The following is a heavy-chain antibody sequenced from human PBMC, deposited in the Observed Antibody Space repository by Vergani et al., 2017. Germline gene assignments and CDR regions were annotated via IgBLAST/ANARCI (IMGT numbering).Heavy chain of an antibody. CDR1: GYPFTAYY. CDR3: AREPPLTGFFDY. V-gene: IGHV1-46*03. CDR2: ISPDGFST. Sequence: QVQLVQSGAEVGKPGASVKISCKAYGYPFTAYYIHWVRHAPEQGLEWVGVISPDGFSTFYAQKFQGRVTVTRDTSTSTVYMELTSLRSDDTAVYYCAREPPLTGFFDYWGQGTLVAVSS. J-gene: IGHJ4*02. D-gene: IGHD3-9*01.